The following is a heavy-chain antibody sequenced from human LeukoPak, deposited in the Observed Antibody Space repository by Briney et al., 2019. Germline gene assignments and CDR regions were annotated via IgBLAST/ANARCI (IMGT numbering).Heavy chain of an antibody. D-gene: IGHD4-17*01. Sequence: SETLSLTCTVSGGSISSSSYYWGWIRQPPGKGLEWIGSIYYSGSTYYNPSLKSRVTISVDTSKNQFSLKLSSVTAADTAVYYCARLDYGLNWFDPWGQGTLVTVSS. CDR3: ARLDYGLNWFDP. CDR1: GGSISSSSYY. CDR2: IYYSGST. V-gene: IGHV4-39*01. J-gene: IGHJ5*02.